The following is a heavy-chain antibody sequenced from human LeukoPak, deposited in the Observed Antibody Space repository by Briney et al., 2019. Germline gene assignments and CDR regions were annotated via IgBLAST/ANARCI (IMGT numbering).Heavy chain of an antibody. D-gene: IGHD1-26*01. CDR3: ARVPPSVGEATSEYFQD. Sequence: GGSLRLSCAASGFTFSMYWMHWVRQAPGKGLLWVSRINTDGSTTNYADSVKGRFTISRDNAKNTLYLQMNSLRSEDTAVYYCARVPPSVGEATSEYFQDWGQGILVTVSS. V-gene: IGHV3-74*01. J-gene: IGHJ1*01. CDR1: GFTFSMYW. CDR2: INTDGSTT.